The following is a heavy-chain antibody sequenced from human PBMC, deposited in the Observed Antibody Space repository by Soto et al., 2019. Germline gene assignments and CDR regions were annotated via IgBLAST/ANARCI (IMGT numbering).Heavy chain of an antibody. V-gene: IGHV4-31*03. CDR1: GGSISSGGYY. D-gene: IGHD4-17*01. J-gene: IGHJ4*02. CDR3: ARSSQSTVTTFDY. Sequence: QVQLQESGPGLVKPSQTLSLTCTVSGGSISSGGYYWSWIRQHPGKGLEWIGYIYYSGSTYYNPSPWIRVTISVDTSNIQFSLKLRSVTAADTAVYSCARSSQSTVTTFDYCGQGTLVTVSS. CDR2: IYYSGST.